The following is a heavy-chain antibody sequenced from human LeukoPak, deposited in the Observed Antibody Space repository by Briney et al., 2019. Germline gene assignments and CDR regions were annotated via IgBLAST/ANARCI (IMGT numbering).Heavy chain of an antibody. D-gene: IGHD7-27*01. J-gene: IGHJ6*02. Sequence: GGSLRLSCAASGFTFSSYEMNWVRQALGKGLEWVSYISSSGSTIYYADSVKGRFTISRDNAKNSLYLQMNSLRAEDTAVYYCARQTGDYYYYYGMDVWGQGTTVTVSS. CDR3: ARQTGDYYYYYGMDV. CDR2: ISSSGSTI. V-gene: IGHV3-48*03. CDR1: GFTFSSYE.